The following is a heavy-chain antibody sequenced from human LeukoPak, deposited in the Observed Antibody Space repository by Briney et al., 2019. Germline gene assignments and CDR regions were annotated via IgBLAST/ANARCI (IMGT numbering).Heavy chain of an antibody. V-gene: IGHV5-51*01. CDR1: GYSFTSYW. CDR2: IYPGDSDT. D-gene: IGHD6-19*01. CDR3: ARLAGERQWLAEDFDY. J-gene: IGHJ4*02. Sequence: GESLKISCKGSGYSFTSYWIGWVRQMPGKGLEWMGIIYPGDSDTRYSPSFQGQVTISADKSISTAYLQWSSLKASDTAMYYCARLAGERQWLAEDFDYWGQGTLVTVSS.